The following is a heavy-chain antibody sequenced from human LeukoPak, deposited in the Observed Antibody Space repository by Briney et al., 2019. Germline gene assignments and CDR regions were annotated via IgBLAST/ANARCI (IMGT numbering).Heavy chain of an antibody. CDR1: GFTVSSNY. V-gene: IGHV3-53*01. J-gene: IGHJ4*02. Sequence: PGGSLRLSCAASGFTVSSNYMSWVRQAPGKGLEWVSVIYSGGSTYYADSVKGRFTISRDNSKNTLYLQMNSLRAEDTAVYYCARGALECPRGSCYSEGYDYWGQGTLVTVSS. CDR3: ARGALECPRGSCYSEGYDY. D-gene: IGHD2-15*01. CDR2: IYSGGST.